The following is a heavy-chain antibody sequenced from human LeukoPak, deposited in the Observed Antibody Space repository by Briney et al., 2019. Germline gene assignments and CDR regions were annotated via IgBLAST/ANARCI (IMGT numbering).Heavy chain of an antibody. CDR1: GFTVSSNY. J-gene: IGHJ6*02. D-gene: IGHD3-10*01. CDR2: IYSGGST. V-gene: IGHV3-53*01. CDR3: ARDLAGLYGSGSPYGMDV. Sequence: GGSLRRSCAASGFTVSSNYMSWVRQAPGKGLEWVSVIYSGGSTYYADSVKGRFTISRDNSKNTLYLQMNSLRAEDTAVYYCARDLAGLYGSGSPYGMDVWGQGTTVTVSS.